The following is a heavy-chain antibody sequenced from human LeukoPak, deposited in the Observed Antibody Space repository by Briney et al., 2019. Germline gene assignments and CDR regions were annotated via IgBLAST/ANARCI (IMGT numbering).Heavy chain of an antibody. V-gene: IGHV3-20*04. Sequence: PGGSLRLSCAASGFTFIDYGMSWVRQAPGKGREWVSGINWNGGSTGYADSVKGRFTISRDNAKNSLYLQMNSLRAEDTALYYCARTSPHDYYFDYWGQGTLVTVSS. CDR2: INWNGGST. J-gene: IGHJ4*02. CDR1: GFTFIDYG. D-gene: IGHD2-21*02. CDR3: ARTSPHDYYFDY.